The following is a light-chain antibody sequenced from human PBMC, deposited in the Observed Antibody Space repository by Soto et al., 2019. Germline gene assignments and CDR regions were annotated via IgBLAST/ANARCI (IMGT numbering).Light chain of an antibody. CDR2: GAY. V-gene: IGKV3-15*01. CDR1: QSVGSN. J-gene: IGKJ5*01. CDR3: QQYNNWPPIT. Sequence: EIVMTQSPATLSVSPGERATLSCRASQSVGSNLAWYQQKPGQAPRLLIYGAYTRATGIPARFSGSGSGTEFTPTISSLQSEDFAVYYCQQYNNWPPITCGQGTRLEIK.